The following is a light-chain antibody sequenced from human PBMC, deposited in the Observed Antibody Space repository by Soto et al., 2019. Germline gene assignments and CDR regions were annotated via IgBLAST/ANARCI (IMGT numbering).Light chain of an antibody. CDR1: QSVGTNY. CDR3: QQYSPSLPWT. CDR2: RAS. V-gene: IGKV3-20*01. J-gene: IGKJ1*01. Sequence: EIVFTQSPGTLSLPRGERATLSCRASQSVGTNYIAWYQQKHGQSPRLLIYRASIRATGIPDRFSGSGSGTEFTLNIDGLQPEDFAIYLCQQYSPSLPWTFGQGTRVELK.